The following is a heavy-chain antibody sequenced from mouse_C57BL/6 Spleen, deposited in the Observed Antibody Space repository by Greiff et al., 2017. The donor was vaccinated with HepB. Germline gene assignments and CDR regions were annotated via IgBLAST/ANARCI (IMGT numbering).Heavy chain of an antibody. Sequence: VQLQQSGAELVKPGASVKISCKASGYAFSSYWMNWVKQRPGKGLEWIGQIYPGDGDTNYNGKFKGKATLTADKSSSTAYMQLSSLTSEDSAVDFCARWLLRGYYYAMDYWGQGTSVTVSS. CDR1: GYAFSSYW. V-gene: IGHV1-80*01. CDR2: IYPGDGDT. CDR3: ARWLLRGYYYAMDY. D-gene: IGHD2-3*01. J-gene: IGHJ4*01.